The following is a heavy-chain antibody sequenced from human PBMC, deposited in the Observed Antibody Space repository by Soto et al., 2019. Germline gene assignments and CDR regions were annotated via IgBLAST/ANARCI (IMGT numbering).Heavy chain of an antibody. Sequence: SGPTLVNPTKTLTLTCTFSGFSLSTSGVGVGWIRQPPGKALEWLALIYWDDDKRYSPSLKSRLTITKDTSKNQVVLTMTNMDPVDTATYYCAHNMRYYDFWSGLNWFDPWGQGTLVTVSS. D-gene: IGHD3-3*01. CDR2: IYWDDDK. CDR1: GFSLSTSGVG. V-gene: IGHV2-5*02. J-gene: IGHJ5*02. CDR3: AHNMRYYDFWSGLNWFDP.